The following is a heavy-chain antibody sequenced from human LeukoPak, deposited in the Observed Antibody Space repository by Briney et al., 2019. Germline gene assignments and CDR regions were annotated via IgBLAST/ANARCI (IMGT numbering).Heavy chain of an antibody. V-gene: IGHV3-21*01. CDR2: ISSSSSYI. Sequence: PGGSLRLSCAASGFTFSSYSMNWVRQAPGKGLEWVSSISSSSSYIYYADSVKGRFTISRDNAKNSLYLQMNSLRAEDTAVYYCARTYSSGPTGFDYWGQGTLVTVSS. CDR3: ARTYSSGPTGFDY. J-gene: IGHJ4*02. D-gene: IGHD6-19*01. CDR1: GFTFSSYS.